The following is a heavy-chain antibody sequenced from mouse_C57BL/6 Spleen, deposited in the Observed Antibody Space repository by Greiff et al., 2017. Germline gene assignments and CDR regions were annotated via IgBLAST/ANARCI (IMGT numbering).Heavy chain of an antibody. CDR3: ARGDFGSTFDGY. CDR2: INPYNGDT. V-gene: IGHV1-20*01. CDR1: GYSFTGYF. Sequence: EVQLQQSGPELVKPGDSVKISCKASGYSFTGYFMNWVMQSHGKSLEWIGRINPYNGDTFYNQKFKGKATLTVDKSSSTAHMELRSLTSEDSAVYYCARGDFGSTFDGYWGQGTTLTVSS. D-gene: IGHD1-1*01. J-gene: IGHJ2*01.